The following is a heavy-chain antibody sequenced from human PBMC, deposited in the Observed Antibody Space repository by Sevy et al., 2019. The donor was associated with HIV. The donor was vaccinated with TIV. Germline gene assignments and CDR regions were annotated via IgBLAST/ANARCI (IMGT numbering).Heavy chain of an antibody. CDR3: ARDPGGVATSPYFDY. V-gene: IGHV1-18*01. CDR1: GYTFTSYG. CDR2: ISAYNGNT. J-gene: IGHJ4*02. D-gene: IGHD5-12*01. Sequence: ASVKVSCKASGYTFTSYGISWVRQAPGQGLEWMGWISAYNGNTNYSQKLQGRVTMTTETSTSTAYMELRSRGSDDTAVYYCARDPGGVATSPYFDYWGQGTLVTVSS.